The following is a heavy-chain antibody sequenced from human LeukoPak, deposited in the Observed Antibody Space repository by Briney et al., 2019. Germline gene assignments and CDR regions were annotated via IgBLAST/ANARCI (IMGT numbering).Heavy chain of an antibody. CDR3: ARDLGYSSSSGGAFDI. Sequence: GGSLRLSCAASGFTVSSNYMSWVRQAPGKGLEWVSVIYSGGSTYYADSVKGRFTISRDNSKNTLYLQMNSLRAEDTAVYYCARDLGYSSSSGGAFDIWGQGTMVTVSS. V-gene: IGHV3-53*01. CDR2: IYSGGST. D-gene: IGHD6-6*01. CDR1: GFTVSSNY. J-gene: IGHJ3*02.